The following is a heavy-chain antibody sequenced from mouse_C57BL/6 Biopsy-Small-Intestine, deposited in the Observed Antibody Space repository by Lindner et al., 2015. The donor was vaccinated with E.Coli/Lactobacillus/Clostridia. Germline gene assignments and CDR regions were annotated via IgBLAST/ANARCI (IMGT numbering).Heavy chain of an antibody. V-gene: IGHV1-19*01. CDR3: AREGDVVTKYYFDY. D-gene: IGHD2-2*01. Sequence: VQLQESGPVLVKPGASVKMSCKASGYTFTDYYMNWVKQSHGESLEWIGVINPYNGVTSYNQKFKDKATLTVDKSSSTAYMELNSLTSEDSAVYYCAREGDVVTKYYFDYWGPRHHSHSLL. CDR2: INPYNGVT. CDR1: GYTFTDYY. J-gene: IGHJ2*01.